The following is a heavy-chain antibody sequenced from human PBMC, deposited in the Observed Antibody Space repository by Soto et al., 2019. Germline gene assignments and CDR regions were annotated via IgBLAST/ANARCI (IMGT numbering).Heavy chain of an antibody. D-gene: IGHD5-12*01. Sequence: SETLSLTWTVAGGSISSYYWSWNRQPPGKGLELIGYLYYSWITDYIPSLTSLVTISVYMSKTHFSLKLSFVSAADTALYYCARHGDGYNYGTFTGFDYWGQGTLVTVSS. J-gene: IGHJ4*02. CDR1: GGSISSYY. V-gene: IGHV4-59*08. CDR3: ARHGDGYNYGTFTGFDY. CDR2: LYYSWIT.